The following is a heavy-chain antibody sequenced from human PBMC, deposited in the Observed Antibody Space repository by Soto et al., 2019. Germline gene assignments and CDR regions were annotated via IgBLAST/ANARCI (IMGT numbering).Heavy chain of an antibody. Sequence: GGSPILSSAASGFTFSSYDMTWVRQAPGKGLEWVSTVSGGGGGTYYADSVKGRFAISRDNSKNTLFLQMSSLRAEDTAVYYYAKNPAYTSSSPFVDYWGQGTLVTVSS. CDR1: GFTFSSYD. CDR2: VSGGGGGT. CDR3: AKNPAYTSSSPFVDY. D-gene: IGHD6-6*01. V-gene: IGHV3-23*01. J-gene: IGHJ4*02.